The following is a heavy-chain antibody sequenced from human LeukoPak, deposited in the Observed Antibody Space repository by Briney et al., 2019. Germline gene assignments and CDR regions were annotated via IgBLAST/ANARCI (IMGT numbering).Heavy chain of an antibody. CDR1: GFTFSTYA. CDR2: ISGSDDGT. CDR3: AKSPVSSCRGSFCYPFDY. D-gene: IGHD2-15*01. Sequence: GGSLRLSCAASGFTFSTYAMSWVRQIPGKGLEWVSAISGSDDGTYYADSVKGRFTISRDNSRNTLYLQMNTLRAEDTAVYFCAKSPVSSCRGSFCYPFDYWGQGNLVTVPS. V-gene: IGHV3-23*01. J-gene: IGHJ4*02.